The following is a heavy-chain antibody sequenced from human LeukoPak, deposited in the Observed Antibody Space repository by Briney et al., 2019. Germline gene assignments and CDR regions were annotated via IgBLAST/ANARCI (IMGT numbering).Heavy chain of an antibody. CDR2: VNHSGST. D-gene: IGHD4-17*01. Sequence: SDTLSLTCAVYGGSFSGYYWSGLRQPPGKGLEWIGEVNHSGSTNYNPSLKSRVTISVDTSKNQFSLKLSSVTAADTAVYYCARTRGSYGDSENYYYYYMDVWGKGTTVTVSS. V-gene: IGHV4-34*01. CDR3: ARTRGSYGDSENYYYYYMDV. CDR1: GGSFSGYY. J-gene: IGHJ6*03.